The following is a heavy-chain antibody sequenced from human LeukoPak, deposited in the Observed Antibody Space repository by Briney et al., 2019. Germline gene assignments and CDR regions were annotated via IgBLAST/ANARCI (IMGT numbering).Heavy chain of an antibody. Sequence: SETLSLTCTVPGGSISSYYWSWIRQPPGKGLEWIGYIYYSGSTNYNPSLKSRVTISVDTSKNQFSLKLSSVTAADTAVYYCARHPRGFGKYYFDYWGQGTLVTVSS. V-gene: IGHV4-59*08. J-gene: IGHJ4*02. CDR3: ARHPRGFGKYYFDY. CDR1: GGSISSYY. D-gene: IGHD3-10*01. CDR2: IYYSGST.